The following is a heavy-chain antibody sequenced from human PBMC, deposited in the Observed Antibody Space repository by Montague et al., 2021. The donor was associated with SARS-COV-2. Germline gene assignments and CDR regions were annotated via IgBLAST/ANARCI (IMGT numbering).Heavy chain of an antibody. CDR1: GGSISSSSYY. CDR2: IYYSGST. Sequence: SETLSLTCTVSGGSISSSSYYWGWIRQPPGKGLEWIGCIYYSGSTYYNPSLKSRVTISVDTSKNQFSLKLSSVTAADTAVYYCARTTWLRGYFDLWGRGTLVTVSS. D-gene: IGHD5-12*01. CDR3: ARTTWLRGYFDL. V-gene: IGHV4-39*07. J-gene: IGHJ2*01.